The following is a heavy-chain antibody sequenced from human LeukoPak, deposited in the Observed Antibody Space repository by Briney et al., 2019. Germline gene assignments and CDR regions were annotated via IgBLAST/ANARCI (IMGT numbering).Heavy chain of an antibody. CDR1: GFTFSSYE. CDR3: ARELRITMVRGVIIHYYYMDV. J-gene: IGHJ6*03. CDR2: ISSSGSTI. D-gene: IGHD3-10*01. V-gene: IGHV3-48*03. Sequence: GGSLRLSCAASGFTFSSYEMNWVRQAPGKGLEWVSYISSSGSTIYYADSVKGRFTISRDNAKNSLYLQMNSLRAEDTAVYYCARELRITMVRGVIIHYYYMDVWGKGTTVTISS.